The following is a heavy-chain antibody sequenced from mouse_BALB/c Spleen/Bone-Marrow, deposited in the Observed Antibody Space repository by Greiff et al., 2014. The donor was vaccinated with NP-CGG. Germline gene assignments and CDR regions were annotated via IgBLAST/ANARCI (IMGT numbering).Heavy chain of an antibody. CDR3: ARGGFLLRSLALDY. CDR2: INPSTGFT. CDR1: GYTFTTYT. V-gene: IGHV1-4*01. Sequence: VKVVESGAELARPGASVEMSCKASGYTFTTYTMHWVQQRPGQGLEWVGYINPSTGFTNYNQIFKDKATLAADKSSSTAYMQLSSLTSEDSAVYYCARGGFLLRSLALDYWGQGTSVTVSS. J-gene: IGHJ4*01. D-gene: IGHD1-1*01.